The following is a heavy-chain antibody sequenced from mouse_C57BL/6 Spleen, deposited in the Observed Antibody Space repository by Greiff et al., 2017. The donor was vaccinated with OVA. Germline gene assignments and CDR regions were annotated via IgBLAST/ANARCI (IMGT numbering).Heavy chain of an antibody. CDR2: INPNNGGT. J-gene: IGHJ2*01. CDR3: ARHVYYYGSRGDYFGY. V-gene: IGHV1-26*01. D-gene: IGHD1-1*01. Sequence: VQLQQSGPELVKPGASVKISCKASGYTFTDYYMNWVKQSHGKSLEWIGDINPNNGGTSYNQKFKGKATLTVDKSSSTAYMELRSLTSEDSAVYYCARHVYYYGSRGDYFGYWGQGTTLTVSS. CDR1: GYTFTDYY.